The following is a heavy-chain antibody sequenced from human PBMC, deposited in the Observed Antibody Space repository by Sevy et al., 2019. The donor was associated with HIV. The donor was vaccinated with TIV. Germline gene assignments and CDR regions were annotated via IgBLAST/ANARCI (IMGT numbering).Heavy chain of an antibody. CDR3: ARGGYCTNNVCYGSIDY. V-gene: IGHV3-33*01. J-gene: IGHJ4*02. D-gene: IGHD2-8*01. CDR1: GFTFRSYG. CDR2: IWDNGSKK. Sequence: GGSLRLSCAASGFTFRSYGMHWVRQAPGKGLEWVAVIWDNGSKKYYADSVKGRFTISRDNSKNTLYLQMNSLRAEDTAVYYCARGGYCTNNVCYGSIDYWDRGTLVTVSS.